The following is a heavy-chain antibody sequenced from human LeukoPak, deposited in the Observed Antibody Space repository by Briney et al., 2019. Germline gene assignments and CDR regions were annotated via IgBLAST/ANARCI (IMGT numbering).Heavy chain of an antibody. CDR2: INTNTGNP. J-gene: IGHJ4*02. Sequence: GASVKVSCKASGYTFTSYAMNWVRQAPGQGLEWMGWINTNTGNPTYAQGFTGRFAFSLDTSVSTAYLQISSLKAEDTAVYYCARDLGYYDFWSGYYGDYFDYWGQGTLVTVSS. V-gene: IGHV7-4-1*02. CDR3: ARDLGYYDFWSGYYGDYFDY. CDR1: GYTFTSYA. D-gene: IGHD3-3*01.